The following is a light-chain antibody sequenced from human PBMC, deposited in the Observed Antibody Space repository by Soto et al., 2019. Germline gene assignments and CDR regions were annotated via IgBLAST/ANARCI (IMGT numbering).Light chain of an antibody. CDR1: QSVSSY. J-gene: IGKJ1*01. V-gene: IGKV3-11*01. Sequence: EIVLTQSPATLSLSPGERATLSCRASQSVSSYLAWYQQKPGQAPRLLIYDAFNRATGIPARFSGSGSGTDFTLTISCLEPEDFAVYYCQQRSNWPRTFGQGTKVEIK. CDR3: QQRSNWPRT. CDR2: DAF.